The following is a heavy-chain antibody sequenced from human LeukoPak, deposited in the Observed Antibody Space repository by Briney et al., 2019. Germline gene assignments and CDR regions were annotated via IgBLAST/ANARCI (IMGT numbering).Heavy chain of an antibody. V-gene: IGHV1-69*06. CDR1: GGTFSSYA. CDR3: ARDCSGGSCYPYYYYGMDV. Sequence: GSSVKVSCKASGGTFSSYAISWVRQAPGQGLEWMGGIIPIFGTANYAQKFQGRVTITADKSTSTAYMELSGLRSEDTAVYYCARDCSGGSCYPYYYYGMDVWGKGTTVTVSS. J-gene: IGHJ6*04. D-gene: IGHD2-15*01. CDR2: IIPIFGTA.